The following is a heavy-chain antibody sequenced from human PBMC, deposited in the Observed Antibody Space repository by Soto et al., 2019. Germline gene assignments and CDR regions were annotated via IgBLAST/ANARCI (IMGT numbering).Heavy chain of an antibody. V-gene: IGHV1-69*13. CDR3: ASRWDFWSGYRAKENYYYYGMDV. Sequence: ASVKVSCKASGGTFSSYAISWVRQAPGQGLEWMGGIIPIFGTANYAQKFQGRVTITADESTSTAYMELSSLRSEDTAVYYCASRWDFWSGYRAKENYYYYGMDVRG. CDR1: GGTFSSYA. CDR2: IIPIFGTA. D-gene: IGHD3-3*01. J-gene: IGHJ6*02.